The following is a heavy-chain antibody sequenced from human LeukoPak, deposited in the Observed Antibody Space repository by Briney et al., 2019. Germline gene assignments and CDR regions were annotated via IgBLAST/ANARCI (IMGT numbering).Heavy chain of an antibody. CDR2: IVVGSGNT. CDR1: GFTFTSSA. D-gene: IGHD6-13*01. CDR3: AAAAAGPQYYYYYYGMDV. J-gene: IGHJ6*02. Sequence: GASVKVSCKASGFTFTSSAVQWVRQARGRRLEWIGWIVVGSGNTNYAQKFQERVTITRDMSTSTAYMELSSLRSEDTAVYYCAAAAAGPQYYYYYYGMDVWGQGTTVTVSS. V-gene: IGHV1-58*01.